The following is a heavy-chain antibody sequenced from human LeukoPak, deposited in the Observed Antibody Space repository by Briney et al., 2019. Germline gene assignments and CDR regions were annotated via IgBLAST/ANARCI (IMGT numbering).Heavy chain of an antibody. CDR1: GGSISSGSYY. CDR2: IYTSGST. D-gene: IGHD3-22*01. V-gene: IGHV4-61*02. CDR3: ARDQYEVEDDSSGYPYYYYCGMDV. J-gene: IGHJ6*02. Sequence: SETLSLTCTVSGGSISSGSYYWSWIRQPAGKGLEWIGRIYTSGSTNYNPSLKSRVTISVDTSKNQFSLKLSSVTAADTAVYYCARDQYEVEDDSSGYPYYYYCGMDVWGQGTTVTVSS.